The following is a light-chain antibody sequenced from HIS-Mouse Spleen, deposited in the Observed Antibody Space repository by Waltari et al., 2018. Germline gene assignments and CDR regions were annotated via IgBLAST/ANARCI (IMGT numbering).Light chain of an antibody. Sequence: QSALTQPASVSGSPGQSITISCTGTRSDVGGYNYVSWYQHHPGKAPKLMIYDVSNRPSGVSNRFSGSKSGNTASLTISGLQAEDEADYYCSSYTSSSTYVFGTGTKVTVL. CDR3: SSYTSSSTYV. CDR2: DVS. CDR1: RSDVGGYNY. V-gene: IGLV2-14*03. J-gene: IGLJ1*01.